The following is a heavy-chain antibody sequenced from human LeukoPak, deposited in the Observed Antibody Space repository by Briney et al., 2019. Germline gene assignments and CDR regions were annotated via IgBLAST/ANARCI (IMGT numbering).Heavy chain of an antibody. CDR1: GFTFSSYS. D-gene: IGHD6-13*01. CDR2: ISSSSSYI. CDR3: ARNTLGQFDY. Sequence: GESLRLPCAASGFTFSSYSMNWVRQAPGKGLEWVSSISSSSSYIYYADSVKGRFTISRDNAKNSLYLQMNSLRAEDTAVYYCARNTLGQFDYWGQGTLVTVSS. V-gene: IGHV3-21*01. J-gene: IGHJ4*02.